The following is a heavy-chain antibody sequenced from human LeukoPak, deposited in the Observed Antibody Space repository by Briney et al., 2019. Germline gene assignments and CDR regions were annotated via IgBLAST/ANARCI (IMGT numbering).Heavy chain of an antibody. D-gene: IGHD5-18*01. V-gene: IGHV1-2*02. CDR3: AIVSVRGYSYGSFDY. Sequence: ASVKVSCKASGYTFTCYYLHWVRQAPGQGLEWVGWINPDSAGTNYAQKFQGRVTMTRDTSISTVYMELWRLRSDDRAVYYCAIVSVRGYSYGSFDYWGQGTLVTVSS. J-gene: IGHJ4*02. CDR1: GYTFTCYY. CDR2: INPDSAGT.